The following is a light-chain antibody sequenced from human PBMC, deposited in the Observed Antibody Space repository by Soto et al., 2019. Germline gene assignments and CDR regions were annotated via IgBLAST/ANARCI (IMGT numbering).Light chain of an antibody. CDR1: QSISDN. J-gene: IGKJ2*01. CDR3: QQSYSTPRT. Sequence: VQMTQSPSSLSASVGDKVTITCRASQSISDNLNWYQQKPGKAPKVLIYAASSLQSGVPSRFSGSGSGTDFTLTISSLQPEDFATYFCQQSYSTPRTFGQGTILEIK. CDR2: AAS. V-gene: IGKV1-39*01.